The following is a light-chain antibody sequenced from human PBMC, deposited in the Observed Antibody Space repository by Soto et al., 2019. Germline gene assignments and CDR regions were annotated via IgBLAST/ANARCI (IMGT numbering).Light chain of an antibody. V-gene: IGKV3-11*01. CDR2: DAS. Sequence: EIVLTQSPATLSLSPGERATLYCRTSQSVSSYLAWYQHKPGQAPRLLIYDASNRATDIPARFSGSGSGTDFTLTISSLEPEDFAVYYCQQRSNWPTFGRGTKVDI. J-gene: IGKJ1*01. CDR3: QQRSNWPT. CDR1: QSVSSY.